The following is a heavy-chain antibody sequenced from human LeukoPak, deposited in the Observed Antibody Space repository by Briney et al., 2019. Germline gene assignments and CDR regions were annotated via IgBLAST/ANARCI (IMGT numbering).Heavy chain of an antibody. J-gene: IGHJ4*02. Sequence: GASVKVSCKVSGYTLTELSMHWVRQAPGKGLEWMGGFDPEDGETTYAQKFQGRVTMTEDTSTDTAYMELSSLRSEDTAVYYCATGDRELYYFDYWGQGTLVTVSS. CDR1: GYTLTELS. CDR3: ATGDRELYYFDY. V-gene: IGHV1-24*01. D-gene: IGHD2-15*01. CDR2: FDPEDGET.